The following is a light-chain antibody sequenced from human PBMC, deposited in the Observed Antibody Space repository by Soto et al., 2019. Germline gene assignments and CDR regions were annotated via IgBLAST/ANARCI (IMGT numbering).Light chain of an antibody. CDR3: QQYNNWPLYT. V-gene: IGKV3-15*01. CDR2: GAS. Sequence: EIVMTQSPAPLSVSPGERATLSCRSSQSVSSKLAWYQQKPGQAPRLLIYGASTRATGIPARCSGSGSGTEVTLTISSLQSEDFAVYYCQQYNNWPLYTFGQGTKLEIK. J-gene: IGKJ2*01. CDR1: QSVSSK.